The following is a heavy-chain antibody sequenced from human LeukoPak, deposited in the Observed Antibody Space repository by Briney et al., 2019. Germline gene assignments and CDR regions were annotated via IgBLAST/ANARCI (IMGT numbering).Heavy chain of an antibody. CDR2: IYYSGTT. J-gene: IGHJ3*02. V-gene: IGHV4-59*01. D-gene: IGHD3-10*01. Sequence: SETLSLTCTVSGGSISSYYWSWIRQPPGKGLEWNAYIYYSGTTNYNASPKSRVTMSVDTSKNQFSLKLSSVTAADTAVYYCARMVRGVIDAFEIWGQGTMVTVSS. CDR1: GGSISSYY. CDR3: ARMVRGVIDAFEI.